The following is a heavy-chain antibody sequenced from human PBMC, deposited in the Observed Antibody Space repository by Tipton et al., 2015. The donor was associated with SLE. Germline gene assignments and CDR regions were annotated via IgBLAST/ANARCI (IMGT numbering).Heavy chain of an antibody. D-gene: IGHD3-3*01. J-gene: IGHJ3*02. CDR2: IPYDGSNE. CDR3: ARGLTIFDALDI. CDR1: GFIFNSYG. Sequence: SLRLSCAASGFIFNSYGMHWVRQAPGKGLEWVTFIPYDGSNEYYADSVKGRFSISRDNSNKMLYLQMNKLSAEDTAVYYCARGLTIFDALDIWGQGTMVTVSS. V-gene: IGHV3-30*02.